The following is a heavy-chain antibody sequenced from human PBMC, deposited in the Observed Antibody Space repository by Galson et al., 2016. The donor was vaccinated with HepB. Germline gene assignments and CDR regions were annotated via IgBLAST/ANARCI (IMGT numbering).Heavy chain of an antibody. CDR2: INPNSGGT. Sequence: SVTVSCKASGSTFTDYYVHWVRQAPGQGLEWLGWINPNSGGTKYAQTFQGRVTMTSDTSISTAYMELTRVRSDDTAVYYCARGLRRIPMFGVTDSKFLDYWGQGTLVTVSS. D-gene: IGHD3-3*01. J-gene: IGHJ4*02. CDR3: ARGLRRIPMFGVTDSKFLDY. V-gene: IGHV1-2*02. CDR1: GSTFTDYY.